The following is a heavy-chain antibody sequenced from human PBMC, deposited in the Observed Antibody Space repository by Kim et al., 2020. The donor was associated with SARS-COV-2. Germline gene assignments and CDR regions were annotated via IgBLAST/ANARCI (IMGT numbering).Heavy chain of an antibody. CDR3: ARDNRCNGAICHDYGMDV. D-gene: IGHD2-15*01. Sequence: VRGRFTISRDNSKNTLYLQMDTLRAEDTAVYYCARDNRCNGAICHDYGMDVWGQGTTVTVSS. J-gene: IGHJ6*02. V-gene: IGHV3-53*01.